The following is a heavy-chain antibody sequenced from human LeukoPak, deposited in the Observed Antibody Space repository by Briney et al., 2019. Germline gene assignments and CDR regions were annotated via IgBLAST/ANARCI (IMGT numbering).Heavy chain of an antibody. J-gene: IGHJ4*02. CDR3: AKGGLNWNYYYY. Sequence: GGSLRLSCAASGFTFSSYAMSWVRQAPGKGLEWVSAISGSGGSTYYADSVKGRFAISRDNSKNTLYLQMNSLRAEDTAVYYCAKGGLNWNYYYYWGQGTLVTVSS. D-gene: IGHD1-1*01. V-gene: IGHV3-23*01. CDR2: ISGSGGST. CDR1: GFTFSSYA.